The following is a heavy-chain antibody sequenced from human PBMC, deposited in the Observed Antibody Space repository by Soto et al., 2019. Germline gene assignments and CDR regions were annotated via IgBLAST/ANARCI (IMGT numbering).Heavy chain of an antibody. V-gene: IGHV4-34*01. Sequence: SETLSLTCAVYGGSFSCYYWSWIRQAPGKGLEWIGEINHSGSTNYNPSLKSRVTISVDTSKNQFSLKLSSVTAADTAVYYCARAERYYDFWSGRRAQGRFDPWGQGTLVTVSS. CDR1: GGSFSCYY. J-gene: IGHJ5*02. CDR2: INHSGST. CDR3: ARAERYYDFWSGRRAQGRFDP. D-gene: IGHD3-3*01.